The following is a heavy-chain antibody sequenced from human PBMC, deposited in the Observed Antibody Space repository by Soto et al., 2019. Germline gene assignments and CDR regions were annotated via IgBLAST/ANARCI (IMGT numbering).Heavy chain of an antibody. CDR1: GFTVSRNY. Sequence: EVQVMESGGDLVQPGGSLRLSCEAAGFTVSRNYMSWVRQAPGKGLECVSVVYTSGNTYFADSVKGRFTVSRDNSRNTLYLQMNSLRVEDTAVYFCARSAAVIVGYAFETWGPGTMVTVSS. V-gene: IGHV3-66*01. D-gene: IGHD3-22*01. CDR3: ARSAAVIVGYAFET. CDR2: VYTSGNT. J-gene: IGHJ3*02.